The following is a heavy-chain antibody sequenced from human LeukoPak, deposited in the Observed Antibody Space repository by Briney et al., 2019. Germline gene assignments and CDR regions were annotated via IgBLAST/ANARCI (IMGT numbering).Heavy chain of an antibody. V-gene: IGHV1-18*01. CDR3: ARDLWNFFDSSGYYNDFDS. CDR1: GFTFISYG. D-gene: IGHD3-22*01. Sequence: GASVKVSCKASGFTFISYGFSWVRQAPGQGLEWVGWIGGYDGDGHYAQNFQGRVTMTTDTSTSTAYMELRSLRSDDTAVYYCARDLWNFFDSSGYYNDFDSWGQGTLVTVSS. CDR2: IGGYDGDG. J-gene: IGHJ5*01.